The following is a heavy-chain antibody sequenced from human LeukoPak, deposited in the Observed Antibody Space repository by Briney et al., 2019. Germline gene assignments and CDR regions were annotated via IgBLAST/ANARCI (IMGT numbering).Heavy chain of an antibody. CDR2: IIPIFGTA. Sequence: GASVKVSCKASGGTFISYAISWVRQAPGQGLEWMGGIIPIFGTANYAQKFQGRVTITADESTTTAYMELSSLRAEDTAVYYCARVTGGSGSYSWFDPWGQGTLVTVSS. CDR3: ARVTGGSGSYSWFDP. CDR1: GGTFISYA. J-gene: IGHJ5*02. D-gene: IGHD1-26*01. V-gene: IGHV1-69*13.